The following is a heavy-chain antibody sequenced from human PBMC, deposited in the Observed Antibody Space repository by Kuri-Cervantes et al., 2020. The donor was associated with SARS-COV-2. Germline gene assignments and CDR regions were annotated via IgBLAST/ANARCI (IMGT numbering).Heavy chain of an antibody. CDR2: IYPSDSYT. CDR1: GYSFTSYW. V-gene: IGHV5-10-1*01. D-gene: IGHD3-16*01. CDR3: AESRFRGRFDP. J-gene: IGHJ5*02. Sequence: GGSLRLSCKGSGYSFTSYWIGWVRQMPGKGLEWMGIIYPSDSYTNYSPSFQGHVTISADKSISTAYLQWSSLKASDTAMYYCAESRFRGRFDPWGQGTLVTVSS.